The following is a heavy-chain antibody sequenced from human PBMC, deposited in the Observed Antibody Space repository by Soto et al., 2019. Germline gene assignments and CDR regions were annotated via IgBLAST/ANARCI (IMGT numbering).Heavy chain of an antibody. J-gene: IGHJ6*02. Sequence: PGGSLRLSCAASGFTVSSNYMSWVRQAPGKGLEWVSVIYSGGSTYYADSVKGRFTISRDNSKNTLYLQMNSLRAEDTAVYYCARDSRLLYSMYYYGMDVWGQGTTVTVSS. CDR1: GFTVSSNY. CDR2: IYSGGST. D-gene: IGHD3-10*02. V-gene: IGHV3-66*01. CDR3: ARDSRLLYSMYYYGMDV.